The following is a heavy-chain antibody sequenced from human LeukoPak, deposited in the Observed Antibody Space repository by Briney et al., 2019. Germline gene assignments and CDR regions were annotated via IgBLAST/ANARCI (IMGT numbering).Heavy chain of an antibody. D-gene: IGHD6-13*01. Sequence: SETLSLTCSVSDGSINSYYWSWIRQPPGKGLEWIGYIYYSGSTNYNPSLKSRVTISVDTSKNQFSLKLSSVTAADTAVYYCARGDGSSWYAGVAFDYWGQGTLVTVSS. CDR2: IYYSGST. CDR3: ARGDGSSWYAGVAFDY. CDR1: DGSINSYY. V-gene: IGHV4-59*01. J-gene: IGHJ4*02.